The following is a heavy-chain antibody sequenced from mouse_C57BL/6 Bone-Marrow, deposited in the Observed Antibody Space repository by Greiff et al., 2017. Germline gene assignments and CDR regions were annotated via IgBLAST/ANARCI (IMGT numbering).Heavy chain of an antibody. J-gene: IGHJ3*01. Sequence: DVQLVESGGGLVQPGGSLSLSCAAPGFTFTDYYMSWVRQPPGKALEWLGFIRNKANGYTTEYSASVKGRFTISRDNSQSILYLQMNALRAEDSATYYCARYGSSYEAWFAYWGQGTLVTVSA. CDR2: IRNKANGYTT. D-gene: IGHD1-1*01. CDR3: ARYGSSYEAWFAY. CDR1: GFTFTDYY. V-gene: IGHV7-3*01.